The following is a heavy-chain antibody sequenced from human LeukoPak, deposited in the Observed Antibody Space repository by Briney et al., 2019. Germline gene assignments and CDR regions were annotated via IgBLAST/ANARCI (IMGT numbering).Heavy chain of an antibody. Sequence: QSGGSLRLSCVASGFTFRDHGMHWVRQAPGKGLEWVSGINWSSADKNYADSVKGRFTISRDDAKNSLYLQMNSLRAEDRAVYYCVRGSLASGVVVYYYYYLDVWGKGTTVTVSS. D-gene: IGHD3-3*01. V-gene: IGHV3-9*01. CDR3: VRGSLASGVVVYYYYYLDV. J-gene: IGHJ6*03. CDR2: INWSSADK. CDR1: GFTFRDHG.